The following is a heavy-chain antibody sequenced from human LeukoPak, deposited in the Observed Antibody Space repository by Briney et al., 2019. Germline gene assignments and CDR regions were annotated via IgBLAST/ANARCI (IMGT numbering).Heavy chain of an antibody. J-gene: IGHJ4*02. CDR3: ARVSFGELPNFDY. D-gene: IGHD3-10*01. V-gene: IGHV3-23*01. Sequence: GGSLRLSCAASGFTFSSYAMSWVRQAPGKGLEWVSAISGSGGSTYYADSVKGRFTISRNNAKNTLYLQMNSLRAEDTAVYYCARVSFGELPNFDYWGQGTLVTVSS. CDR1: GFTFSSYA. CDR2: ISGSGGST.